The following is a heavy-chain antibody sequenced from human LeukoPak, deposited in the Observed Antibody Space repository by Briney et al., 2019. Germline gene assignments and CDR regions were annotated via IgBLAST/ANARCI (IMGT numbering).Heavy chain of an antibody. CDR2: IKQDGSEK. J-gene: IGHJ4*02. Sequence: GGSLRLSCAASGFTFSSDWMIWVRQAPGKGLEWVANIKQDGSEKYYVDSVKGRFTISRDNAKNSLYLQMNSLRAEDTAVYYCAESSATYDYWGQGTLVTVSS. CDR3: AESSATYDY. CDR1: GFTFSSDW. V-gene: IGHV3-7*01.